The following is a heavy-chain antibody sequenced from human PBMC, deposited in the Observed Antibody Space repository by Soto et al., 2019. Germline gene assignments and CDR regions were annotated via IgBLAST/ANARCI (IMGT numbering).Heavy chain of an antibody. CDR2: ISWNSGSI. Sequence: GGSLRLSCAASGFTFDDYAMHWVRQAPGKGLEWVSGISWNSGSIGYADSVKGRFTISRDNAKNSLYLQMNSLRAEDTALYYWAKDIWPLTAAALTYYYGMDVWGQGTTVTVSS. V-gene: IGHV3-9*01. CDR1: GFTFDDYA. J-gene: IGHJ6*02. CDR3: AKDIWPLTAAALTYYYGMDV. D-gene: IGHD6-13*01.